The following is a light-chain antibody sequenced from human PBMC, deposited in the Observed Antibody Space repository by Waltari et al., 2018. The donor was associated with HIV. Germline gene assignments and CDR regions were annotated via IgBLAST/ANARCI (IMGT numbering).Light chain of an antibody. Sequence: QSVLTQPPSVSGAPGQRVTISCTGSSSNIGAGYDVHWYQQLPGTAPKLLIYANITRPSGVPDRFSGSKSGSSASLAITGLQADDEAHYYCQSFDSSLTTSGVIFGGGTKLTVL. CDR1: SSNIGAGYD. CDR2: ANI. J-gene: IGLJ2*01. V-gene: IGLV1-40*01. CDR3: QSFDSSLTTSGVI.